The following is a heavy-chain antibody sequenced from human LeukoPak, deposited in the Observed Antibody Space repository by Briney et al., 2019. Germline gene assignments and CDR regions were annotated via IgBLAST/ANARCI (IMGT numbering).Heavy chain of an antibody. CDR3: ARTRYCSGGSCYSGGIYYFDY. CDR1: GGSISGYY. D-gene: IGHD2-15*01. CDR2: IYYSGST. Sequence: PSETLSLTCTVSGGSISGYYWSWIRQPPGKGLEWIGYIYYSGSTNYNPSLKSRVTISVDTSKNQFSLKLSSVTAADTAVYYCARTRYCSGGSCYSGGIYYFDYWGQGTLVTVSS. V-gene: IGHV4-59*01. J-gene: IGHJ4*02.